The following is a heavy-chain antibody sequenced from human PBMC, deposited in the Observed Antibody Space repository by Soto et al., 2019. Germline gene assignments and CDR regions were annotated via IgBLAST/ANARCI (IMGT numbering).Heavy chain of an antibody. CDR3: ARHRPAHSGNYYYYYGMDV. D-gene: IGHD1-26*01. J-gene: IGHJ6*02. CDR2: IFNSGST. CDR1: GGSISSSSYY. V-gene: IGHV4-39*01. Sequence: PSETLSLTCTVSGGSISSSSYYWGWIRQPPGKGLEWIGSIFNSGSTYYNPSLKSRVTISVDTSKNQFSLKLSSVTAADTAVYYCARHRPAHSGNYYYYYGMDVWGQGTTVTVSS.